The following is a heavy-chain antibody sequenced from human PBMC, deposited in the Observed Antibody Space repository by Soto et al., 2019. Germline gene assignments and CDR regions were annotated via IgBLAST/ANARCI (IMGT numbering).Heavy chain of an antibody. J-gene: IGHJ6*03. V-gene: IGHV1-58*01. CDR1: GFTFTSSA. D-gene: IGHD2-2*01. Sequence: SVKVSCKASGFTFTSSAVQWVRQARGHRLEWIGWIVVGRGNTNYAQEFQERVTITRDMSTSTAYMELSSLRSEDTAVYYCAALGHCSSTSCRRNYYYYYYMDVWGKGTTVTVPS. CDR3: AALGHCSSTSCRRNYYYYYYMDV. CDR2: IVVGRGNT.